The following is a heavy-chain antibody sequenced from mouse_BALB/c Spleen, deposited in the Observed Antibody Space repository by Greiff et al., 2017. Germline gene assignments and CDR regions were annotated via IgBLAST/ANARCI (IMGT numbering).Heavy chain of an antibody. V-gene: IGHV1-9*01. CDR3: ARFDGLFAY. CDR1: GYIFSSYW. D-gene: IGHD2-3*01. J-gene: IGHJ3*01. CDR2: ILPGSGST. Sequence: VQLQQSGAELMKPGASVKISCKATGYIFSSYWIEWVKQRPGHGLEWIGEILPGSGSTNYNEKFKGKATFTADTSSNTAYMQLSSLTSEDSAVYYCARFDGLFAYWGQGTLVTVSA.